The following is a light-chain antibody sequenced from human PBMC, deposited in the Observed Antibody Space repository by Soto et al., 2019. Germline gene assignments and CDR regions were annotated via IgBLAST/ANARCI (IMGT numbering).Light chain of an antibody. CDR3: QQYGSSPST. CDR1: QSLSSGY. J-gene: IGKJ1*01. Sequence: PGERATLSCKASQSLSSGYLAWYQQKPGQPPRLLIYGVSSRATGIPDRFSGSGSETDFTLTISRLEPEDFAVYYCQQYGSSPSTFGHGTKVDIK. CDR2: GVS. V-gene: IGKV3-20*01.